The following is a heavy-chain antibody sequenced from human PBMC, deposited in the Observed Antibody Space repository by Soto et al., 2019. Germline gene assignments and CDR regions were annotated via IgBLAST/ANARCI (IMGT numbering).Heavy chain of an antibody. CDR1: GFTFSNAW. D-gene: IGHD3-3*01. CDR3: TTDINANDFWSGYYVNYYYYGMDV. Sequence: GGSLRLSCAASGFTFSNAWMNWVRQAPGKGLEWVGRIKSKTDGGTTDYAAPVKGRFTISRDDSKNTLYLQMNSLKTEDTAVYYCTTDINANDFWSGYYVNYYYYGMDVWGQGTTVTVSS. CDR2: IKSKTDGGTT. J-gene: IGHJ6*02. V-gene: IGHV3-15*07.